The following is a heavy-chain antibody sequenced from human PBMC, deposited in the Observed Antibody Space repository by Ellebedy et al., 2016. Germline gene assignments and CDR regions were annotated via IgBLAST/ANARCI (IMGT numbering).Heavy chain of an antibody. J-gene: IGHJ3*02. CDR3: ASCIAAAGKDAFDI. D-gene: IGHD6-13*01. CDR2: IYHSGST. V-gene: IGHV4-30-2*01. Sequence: SETLSLTCAVSGGSISSGGYSWSWIRQPPGKGLEWIGYIYHSGSTYYNPSLKSRVTISVDRSKNQFSLKLSSVTAADTAVYYCASCIAAAGKDAFDIWGQGTMVTVSS. CDR1: GGSISSGGYS.